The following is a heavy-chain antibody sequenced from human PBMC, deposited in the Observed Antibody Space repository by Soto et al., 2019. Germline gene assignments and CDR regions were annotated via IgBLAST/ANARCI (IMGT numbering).Heavy chain of an antibody. Sequence: QVQLQESGPGLVKPSQTLSLTCTVSGGSISSGGYFWSWSRQHPGKGLEWIGYISYSGSTYYNPSLKSRVTISLDTSKNQFSLKLSSVTAADTAVYYCARGSTTDYYGSGSYYSLDDYWGQGTLVTVSS. D-gene: IGHD3-10*01. V-gene: IGHV4-31*03. CDR3: ARGSTTDYYGSGSYYSLDDY. CDR1: GGSISSGGYF. CDR2: ISYSGST. J-gene: IGHJ4*02.